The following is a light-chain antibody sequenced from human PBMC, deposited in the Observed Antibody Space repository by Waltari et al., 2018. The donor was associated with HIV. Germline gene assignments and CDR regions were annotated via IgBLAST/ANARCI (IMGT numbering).Light chain of an antibody. CDR3: QVWDTNTDQYVI. V-gene: IGLV3-21*01. CDR2: HDT. J-gene: IGLJ2*01. Sequence: SYVLTQSPSVSVAPGKTARLTCGGPNLGSKRVNWYQQQPGQAPVMVIYHDTDRPSGIPDRFSGSNSEDTATLTIRRVEAGDEADYYCQVWDTNTDQYVIFGGGTNLAV. CDR1: NLGSKR.